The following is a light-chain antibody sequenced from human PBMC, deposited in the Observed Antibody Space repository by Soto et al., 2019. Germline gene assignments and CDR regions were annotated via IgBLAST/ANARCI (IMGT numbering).Light chain of an antibody. CDR3: QQYGSSPWT. V-gene: IGKV3-20*01. Sequence: ETVLTQSPGTLSLSPGERATLSCRASQTIRSNYLAWYRQTPGQAPRLLIYGASNRATGIADRFSGNGSGTAFTLIISRLEPEDFALYYCQQYGSSPWTFGQGTKVEIK. J-gene: IGKJ1*01. CDR1: QTIRSNY. CDR2: GAS.